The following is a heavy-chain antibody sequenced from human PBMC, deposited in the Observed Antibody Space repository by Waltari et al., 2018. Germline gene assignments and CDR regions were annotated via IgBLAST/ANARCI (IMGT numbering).Heavy chain of an antibody. D-gene: IGHD5-12*01. Sequence: QVQLVQSGAEVKKPGASVKVSCKASGYTFTSYAMHWVRQAPGQRLEWMGWINAGNGTTKYSQKFQGRVTITRDTSASTAYMERSSLRSEDTAVYYCARDGDGYILFDYWGQGTLVTVSS. V-gene: IGHV1-3*01. CDR2: INAGNGTT. CDR1: GYTFTSYA. J-gene: IGHJ4*02. CDR3: ARDGDGYILFDY.